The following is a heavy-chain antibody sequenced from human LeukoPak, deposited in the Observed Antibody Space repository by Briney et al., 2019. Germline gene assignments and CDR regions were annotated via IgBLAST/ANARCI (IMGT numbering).Heavy chain of an antibody. D-gene: IGHD5-12*01. CDR1: GFTFSKYD. V-gene: IGHV3-30*03. Sequence: GGSLRLSCSASGFTFSKYDMHWVRQAPGKGLEWLAVISHDGMNKRYVDSVKGRFSVSRDNSKNTLYLQMNSLRAEDTAVYYCARDRGYDDAFDIWGQGTMVTVSS. J-gene: IGHJ3*02. CDR2: ISHDGMNK. CDR3: ARDRGYDDAFDI.